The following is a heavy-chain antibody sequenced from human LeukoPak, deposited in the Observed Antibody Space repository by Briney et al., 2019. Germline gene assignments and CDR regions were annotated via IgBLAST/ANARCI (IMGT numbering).Heavy chain of an antibody. CDR2: IYSGGST. Sequence: GGSLRLSCAASGLTVSSNYMSWVRQAPGKGLEWVSVIYSGGSTYYADSVKGRFTISRDNSKNTLYLQMNSLRAEDTAVYYCYYGSGSYYPETYYYYYGMDVWGQGTTVTVSS. CDR3: YYGSGSYYPETYYYYYGMDV. D-gene: IGHD3-10*01. CDR1: GLTVSSNY. J-gene: IGHJ6*02. V-gene: IGHV3-66*01.